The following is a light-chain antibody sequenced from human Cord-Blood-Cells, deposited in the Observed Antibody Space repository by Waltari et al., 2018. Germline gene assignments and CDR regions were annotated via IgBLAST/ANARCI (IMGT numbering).Light chain of an antibody. CDR1: SSDVGSYNL. Sequence: QSALTQPASVSGSPVQSITIPCTGTSSDVGSYNLVPGYQQHPGKAPKLMIYEGSKRPSGVSNRFSGSKSGNTASLTISGLQAEDEADYYCCSYAGSSTWVFGGGTKLTVL. CDR3: CSYAGSSTWV. V-gene: IGLV2-23*01. J-gene: IGLJ3*02. CDR2: EGS.